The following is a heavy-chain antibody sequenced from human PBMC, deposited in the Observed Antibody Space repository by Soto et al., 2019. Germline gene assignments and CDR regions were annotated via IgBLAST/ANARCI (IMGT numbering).Heavy chain of an antibody. D-gene: IGHD2-2*02. Sequence: TSETLSLTCTVSGGSISRSTYYWGWIRQPPGKGLEWIGSIYYSGSTYYRPSLKSRVTISVDTSKNYFSLKLSSVTAADTAVYYCARQVPAAIRLGWFDPWGEGTLVTVSS. V-gene: IGHV4-39*01. CDR3: ARQVPAAIRLGWFDP. CDR1: GGSISRSTYY. J-gene: IGHJ5*02. CDR2: IYYSGST.